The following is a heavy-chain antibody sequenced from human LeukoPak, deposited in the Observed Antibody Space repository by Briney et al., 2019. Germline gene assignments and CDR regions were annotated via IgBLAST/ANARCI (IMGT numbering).Heavy chain of an antibody. D-gene: IGHD2-2*01. CDR3: ARGLVVPAAGTNWFDP. J-gene: IGHJ5*02. CDR1: GFTFSNYW. CDR2: IKQDGSEN. Sequence: GGSLRLSCAASGFTFSNYWMSWVRQAPGKGLEWVANIKQDGSENYYVDSVKGRFTVSRDDAKNSLYLQMNSLRAEDTAVYYCARGLVVPAAGTNWFDPWGQGTLVTVSS. V-gene: IGHV3-7*01.